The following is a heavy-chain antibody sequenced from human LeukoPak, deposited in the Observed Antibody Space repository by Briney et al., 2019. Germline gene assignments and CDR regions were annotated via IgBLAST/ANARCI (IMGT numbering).Heavy chain of an antibody. J-gene: IGHJ4*02. Sequence: GXXLRLSCAESGFTFSSYGMHWVRQAQGKGVEGVAFIRYDGSNKYCEDSVKGRFTISRDNNKNRMYMQMNRLRAEDTAVYYCAKGYDFWSGYYCGYWGQGTLVTVSS. CDR1: GFTFSSYG. CDR2: IRYDGSNK. CDR3: AKGYDFWSGYYCGY. V-gene: IGHV3-30*02. D-gene: IGHD3-3*01.